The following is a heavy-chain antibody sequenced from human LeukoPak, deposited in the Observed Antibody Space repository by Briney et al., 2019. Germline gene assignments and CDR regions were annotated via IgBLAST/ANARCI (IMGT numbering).Heavy chain of an antibody. D-gene: IGHD3-10*01. CDR1: GYTFTSYD. CDR2: MNPNSGNT. J-gene: IGHJ6*03. Sequence: ASVKVSCKASGYTFTSYDINWVRQAPGQGLEWMGWMNPNSGNTVYAQKFQGRVTITRNTSISTAYMELSSLRSEDTAVYYCARGSSIVFLWFGEGDYSMDVWGKGTTVTVSS. V-gene: IGHV1-8*03. CDR3: ARGSSIVFLWFGEGDYSMDV.